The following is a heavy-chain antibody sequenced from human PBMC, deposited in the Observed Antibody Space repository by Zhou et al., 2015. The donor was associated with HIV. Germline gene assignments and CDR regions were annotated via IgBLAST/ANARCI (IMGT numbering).Heavy chain of an antibody. CDR1: GYTFIDYD. CDR3: ARDCSSTSCYYAMDV. J-gene: IGHJ6*02. CDR2: VNPKSANT. V-gene: IGHV1-8*01. D-gene: IGHD2-2*01. Sequence: QVQLVQSGAELRKPGASVKISCEAFGYTFIDYDIVWVRQAAGQGFEWMGWVNPKSANTGYAQKFQDRVTMTTDTSTSTAYMEVRSLRSDDTAVYYCARDCSSTSCYYAMDVWGQGTTVTVSS.